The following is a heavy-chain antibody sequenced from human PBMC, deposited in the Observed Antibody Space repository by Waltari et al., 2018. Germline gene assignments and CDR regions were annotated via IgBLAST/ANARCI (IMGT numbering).Heavy chain of an antibody. Sequence: QVXXRXSGPAXXKPTQTLTLTCTFSGFXXSTSGMCXSXXXQPPGKALEWLARIDWDDDKYYSTSLXTRLTIXKDTSKNQXXXTMTXXXPVDTATYXXARIQSXXXYGYSDYWGQGTL. CDR3: ARIQSXXXYGYSDY. J-gene: IGHJ4*02. CDR1: GFXXSTSGMC. D-gene: IGHD5-18*01. CDR2: IDWDDDK. V-gene: IGHV2-70*15.